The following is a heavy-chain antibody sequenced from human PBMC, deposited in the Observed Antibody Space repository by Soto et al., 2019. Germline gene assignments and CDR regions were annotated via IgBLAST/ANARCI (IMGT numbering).Heavy chain of an antibody. CDR1: GFTFRSYA. Sequence: PGGSLRLSCAASGFTFRSYAMSWVRQAPGKGLEWVSAISGSGGSTYYADSVKGRFTISRDNSKNTLYLQMNSLRAEDTAVYYWGKSNSDLSRGYFGYWGQGTLVTVSS. CDR2: ISGSGGST. D-gene: IGHD3-3*01. CDR3: GKSNSDLSRGYFGY. V-gene: IGHV3-23*01. J-gene: IGHJ4*02.